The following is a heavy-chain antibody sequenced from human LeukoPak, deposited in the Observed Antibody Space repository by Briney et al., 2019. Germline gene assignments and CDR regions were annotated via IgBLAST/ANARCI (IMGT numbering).Heavy chain of an antibody. D-gene: IGHD1-26*01. CDR3: ARLEWEPLEAFDI. CDR1: GGSISSYY. Sequence: NSSETLSLTRTVSGGSISSYYWSWIRQPPGKGLEWIGYIYYSGSTNYNPSLKSRVTISVDTSKNQFSLKLSSVTAADTAVYYCARLEWEPLEAFDIWGQGTMVTVSS. CDR2: IYYSGST. J-gene: IGHJ3*02. V-gene: IGHV4-59*08.